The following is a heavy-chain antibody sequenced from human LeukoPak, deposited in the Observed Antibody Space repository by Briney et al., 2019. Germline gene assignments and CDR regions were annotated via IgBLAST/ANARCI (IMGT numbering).Heavy chain of an antibody. CDR2: IFISGNT. V-gene: IGHV4-4*07. Sequence: SETLSLTCAVSGDSFSSYYWNWIRQPAGKGLEWIGRIFISGNTDYNPSLKSRVTMSVDTPKNQFSLKLTSVPAADTAMYYCARKSLHSSSLGAFDIWGQGTVVTASS. CDR3: ARKSLHSSSLGAFDI. CDR1: GDSFSSYY. D-gene: IGHD3-22*01. J-gene: IGHJ3*02.